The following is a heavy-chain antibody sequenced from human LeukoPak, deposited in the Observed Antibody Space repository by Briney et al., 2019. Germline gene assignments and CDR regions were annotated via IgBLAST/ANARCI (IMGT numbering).Heavy chain of an antibody. CDR3: ARMFEPLYYFDR. V-gene: IGHV4-31*03. Sequence: SETLSLTCTVSGGSVSGANYYWSWIRQHPGKGLELIGYVYHSGSTSYNPSLKTRVAISIDTSNNRFSLNLNSVTAADTAVYYCARMFEPLYYFDRWGQGTLVTVSS. J-gene: IGHJ4*02. CDR2: VYHSGST. CDR1: GGSVSGANYY. D-gene: IGHD3-10*02.